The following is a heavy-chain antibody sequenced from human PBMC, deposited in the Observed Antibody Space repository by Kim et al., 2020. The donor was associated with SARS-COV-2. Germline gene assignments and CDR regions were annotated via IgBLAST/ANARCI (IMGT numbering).Heavy chain of an antibody. V-gene: IGHV1-3*01. D-gene: IGHD3-10*01. Sequence: TFQGRVTMTRDTAASTAYMELSSLRSEDTAVYYCARERGEFKGYGMDVWGQGTTVTVSS. CDR3: ARERGEFKGYGMDV. J-gene: IGHJ6*02.